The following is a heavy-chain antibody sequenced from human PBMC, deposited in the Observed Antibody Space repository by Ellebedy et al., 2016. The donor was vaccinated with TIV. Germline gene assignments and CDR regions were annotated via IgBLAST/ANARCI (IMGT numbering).Heavy chain of an antibody. Sequence: GESLKISCVVSGFTFSSFAMSWVRQAPGKGLEWVSGFSGRGPKTYYADSVKGRFTISRDISKNTLYLKMNSLSAEDTAVYYCAKGSVWYLLLTSFDYWGQGTVVTVSS. J-gene: IGHJ4*02. V-gene: IGHV3-23*01. CDR2: FSGRGPKT. CDR3: AKGSVWYLLLTSFDY. D-gene: IGHD2-21*02. CDR1: GFTFSSFA.